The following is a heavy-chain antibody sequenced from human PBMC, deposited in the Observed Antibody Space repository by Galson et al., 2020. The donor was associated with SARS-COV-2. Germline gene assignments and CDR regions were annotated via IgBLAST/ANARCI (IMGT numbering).Heavy chain of an antibody. J-gene: IGHJ5*02. Sequence: SETLSLTCTVSGGSISSGNYYWSWIRQPAGKGLEWIGRISTSGSSNYNPSLKSRVTTSVDTSKNQFSLKLSSVTAADTAVYYCVRDTSNWYGGWFDPWGQGTLVTVSS. CDR2: ISTSGSS. V-gene: IGHV4-61*02. CDR3: VRDTSNWYGGWFDP. CDR1: GGSISSGNYY. D-gene: IGHD6-13*01.